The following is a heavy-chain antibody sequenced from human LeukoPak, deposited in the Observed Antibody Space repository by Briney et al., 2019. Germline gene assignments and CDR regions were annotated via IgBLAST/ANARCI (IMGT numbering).Heavy chain of an antibody. CDR1: GFTFSSSA. CDR2: ISSNGGTT. CDR3: ARGSYCSGGSCYSAY. D-gene: IGHD2-15*01. Sequence: GGSLRLSCAASGFTFSSSAMHWVRQAPGKGLEYVSAISSNGGTTYYANSVKGRFTISRDNSKNTLFLQMGSLRDEDMAVYYCARGSYCSGGSCYSAYWGQGTLVTVSS. V-gene: IGHV3-64*01. J-gene: IGHJ4*02.